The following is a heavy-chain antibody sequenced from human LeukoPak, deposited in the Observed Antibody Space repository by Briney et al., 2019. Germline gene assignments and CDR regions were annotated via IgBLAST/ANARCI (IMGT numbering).Heavy chain of an antibody. CDR1: GYTFTSYG. V-gene: IGHV1-18*01. Sequence: GASVKVSCKASGYTFTSYGISWVRQAPGQGLEWMGWISAYNGNTNYAQKLQGRVTMTTDTSTSTAYMELRSLRSDDTAVYYCARDRQVGIAVAGPFDPWGQGTLVTVSS. CDR2: ISAYNGNT. CDR3: ARDRQVGIAVAGPFDP. D-gene: IGHD6-19*01. J-gene: IGHJ5*02.